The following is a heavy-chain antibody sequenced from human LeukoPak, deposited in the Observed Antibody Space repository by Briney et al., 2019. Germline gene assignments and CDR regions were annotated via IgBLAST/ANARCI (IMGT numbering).Heavy chain of an antibody. CDR2: IRQDGSEK. V-gene: IGHV3-7*01. CDR1: GFTFSSYW. Sequence: TGGSLRLSCAASGFTFSSYWMSWVRQAPGKGLEWVANIRQDGSEKYYVDSVKGRFTISRDNAKNSLYLQMNSLRAEDTAVYYCARGLLWFGELLDYYFDYWGQGTLVTVSS. CDR3: ARGLLWFGELLDYYFDY. J-gene: IGHJ4*01. D-gene: IGHD3-10*01.